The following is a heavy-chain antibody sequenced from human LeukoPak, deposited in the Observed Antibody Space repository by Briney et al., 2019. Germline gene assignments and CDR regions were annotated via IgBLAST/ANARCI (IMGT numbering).Heavy chain of an antibody. CDR2: ISSSSSYI. V-gene: IGHV3-21*01. J-gene: IGHJ5*02. CDR1: GFAFSSYN. D-gene: IGHD2-2*01. Sequence: GGSLRLSCAASGFAFSSYNMNWVRQAPGKGLEWVSSISSSSSYIYYADSVKGRFTISRDNAKKSLYLQMNSLRVEDTAVYYCVRDRCSSTSCHDSPNWFDPWGQGTLVTVSS. CDR3: VRDRCSSTSCHDSPNWFDP.